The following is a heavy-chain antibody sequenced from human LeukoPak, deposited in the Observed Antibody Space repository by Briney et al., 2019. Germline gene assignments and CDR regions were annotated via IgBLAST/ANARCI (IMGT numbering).Heavy chain of an antibody. D-gene: IGHD3-10*01. J-gene: IGHJ4*02. CDR1: GGTFSSYA. CDR3: ARDSGAYYGSGSYMGGYFDY. V-gene: IGHV1-69*06. CDR2: IIPIFGTA. Sequence: SEKVSCKASGGTFSSYAISWVRQAPGQGLERMGGIIPIFGTANYAQKFQGRVTITADKSTSTAYMELSSLRSEDTAVYYCARDSGAYYGSGSYMGGYFDYWGQGTLVTVSS.